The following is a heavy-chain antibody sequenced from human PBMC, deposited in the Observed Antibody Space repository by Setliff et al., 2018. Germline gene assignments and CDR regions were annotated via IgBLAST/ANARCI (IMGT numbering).Heavy chain of an antibody. J-gene: IGHJ4*02. Sequence: SETLSLTCTVSGGSISTYYWSWIRQPPGKGLEFIGYVYYSGLTNYDPSLKSRVTMSVDSSKNQFSLKLSSVTAADTAVYYCARGGTYRYFDYWGQGAPVTVSS. CDR1: GGSISTYY. CDR2: VYYSGLT. V-gene: IGHV4-59*01. CDR3: ARGGTYRYFDY.